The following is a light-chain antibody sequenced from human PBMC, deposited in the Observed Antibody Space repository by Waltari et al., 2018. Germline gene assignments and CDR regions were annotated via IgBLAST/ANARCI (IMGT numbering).Light chain of an antibody. CDR1: NSDVGGYDL. J-gene: IGLJ1*01. V-gene: IGLV2-14*01. CDR2: GVA. Sequence: QSALTQPASVSGSPGPSITIPCPGTNSDVGGYDLVSWYQQHPGTVPKLIIYGVANRPSGISNRFSGSKSGGTASLTISGLQAEDEADYYCSSYTSKYTHVFGTGTKVTVL. CDR3: SSYTSKYTHV.